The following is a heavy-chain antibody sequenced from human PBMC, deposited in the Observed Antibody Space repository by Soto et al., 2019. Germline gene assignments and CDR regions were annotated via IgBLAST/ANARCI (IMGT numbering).Heavy chain of an antibody. CDR3: ARDRLANWFDP. CDR2: IYYSGST. CDR1: GGSISTYY. J-gene: IGHJ5*02. D-gene: IGHD3-9*01. V-gene: IGHV4-59*01. Sequence: PSEPLSLPYTVSGGSISTYYWSWIRQPPGKGLEWIGYIYYSGSTNYNPSLKSRVTISLDTSKNQFSLKLSSVTAADTAVYYCARDRLANWFDPWGQGTLVTVAS.